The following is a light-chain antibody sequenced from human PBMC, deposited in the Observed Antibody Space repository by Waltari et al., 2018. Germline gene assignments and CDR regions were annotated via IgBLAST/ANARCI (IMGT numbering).Light chain of an antibody. CDR1: QSVTTS. CDR2: GAT. V-gene: IGKV3-15*01. CDR3: QQYEDWPPIT. Sequence: EIMMTQSPATVSVSLGERSTLSCRASQSVTTSLAWFQQKPGQPPRVLIYGATTRAAGIPARFSGSGSGTEFTLTISSLQSEEFAVYYCQQYEDWPPITFGGGTKVEIK. J-gene: IGKJ4*01.